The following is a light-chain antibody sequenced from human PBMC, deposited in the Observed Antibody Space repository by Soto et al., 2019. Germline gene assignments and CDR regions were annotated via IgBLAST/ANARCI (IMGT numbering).Light chain of an antibody. V-gene: IGKV3-15*01. CDR2: GTS. CDR1: QSFSSN. J-gene: IGKJ2*01. Sequence: ELVMTQSPATLSVSPGERATLSCRASQSFSSNVAWYQQKPGQAPRLLIYGTSTRVTGIPARFSGSGSGTDYTLTISSLEAEDFAVYYCQHRDNWSYIFGQGTKVDIK. CDR3: QHRDNWSYI.